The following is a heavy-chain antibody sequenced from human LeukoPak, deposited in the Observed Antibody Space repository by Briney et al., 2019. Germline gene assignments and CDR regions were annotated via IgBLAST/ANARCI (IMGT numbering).Heavy chain of an antibody. CDR2: ILPDGSEK. D-gene: IGHD6-19*01. J-gene: IGHJ4*02. CDR1: DFTFSFYW. V-gene: IGHV3-7*01. Sequence: GGSLRLSCAASDFTFSFYWMTWVRQAPGEGLEWVADILPDGSEKYYLDSVKGRFTISRDNPTNSLYLQINSLRAEDTALYYCGRLARNAWYAVDYWGQGTLVTVSS. CDR3: GRLARNAWYAVDY.